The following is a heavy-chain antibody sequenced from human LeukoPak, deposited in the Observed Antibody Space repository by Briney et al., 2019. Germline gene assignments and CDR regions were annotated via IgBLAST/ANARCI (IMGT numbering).Heavy chain of an antibody. Sequence: SVKVSCKASGGTFSSYAISWVRQAPGQGLEWMGGIIPIFGTANYAQKFQGRVTITADESTSTAYMELSSLRSEDSAVYYCARLGDILTGHPFDYWGQGTLVTVSS. J-gene: IGHJ4*02. CDR3: ARLGDILTGHPFDY. CDR1: GGTFSSYA. V-gene: IGHV1-69*13. D-gene: IGHD3-9*01. CDR2: IIPIFGTA.